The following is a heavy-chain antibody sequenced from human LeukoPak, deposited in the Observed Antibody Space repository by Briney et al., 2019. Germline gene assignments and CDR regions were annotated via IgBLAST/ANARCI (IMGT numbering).Heavy chain of an antibody. Sequence: SETLSLTCAVSGGSISSYYWSWIRQPPGKGLEWIGYIYYSGSTNYNPSLKSRVTISVDTSKNQFSLKLSSVTAADTAVYYCAACYYYDSSGYPNFDYWGQGTLVTVSS. CDR1: GGSISSYY. CDR3: AACYYYDSSGYPNFDY. V-gene: IGHV4-59*01. D-gene: IGHD3-22*01. J-gene: IGHJ4*02. CDR2: IYYSGST.